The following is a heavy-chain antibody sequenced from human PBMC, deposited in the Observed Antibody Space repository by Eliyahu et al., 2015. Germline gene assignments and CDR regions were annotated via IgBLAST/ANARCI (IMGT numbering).Heavy chain of an antibody. CDR3: ARHSSSGGFDY. CDR2: ISGSGGST. D-gene: IGHD6-6*01. Sequence: EVQLLESGGGLVQPGGSLRXSCAAXGFTFSSYAMSWVRQAPGKGLEWVSAISGSGGSTYYADSVKGRFTISRDNSKNTLYLQMNSLRAEDTAVYYCARHSSSGGFDYWGQGTLVTVSS. J-gene: IGHJ4*02. V-gene: IGHV3-23*01. CDR1: GFTFSSYA.